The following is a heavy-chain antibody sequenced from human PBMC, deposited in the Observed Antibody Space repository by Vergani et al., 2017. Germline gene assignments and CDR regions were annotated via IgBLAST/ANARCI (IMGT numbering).Heavy chain of an antibody. D-gene: IGHD3-9*01. CDR1: GFSLTTGGEG. CDR2: VYWNDDE. CDR3: VHRLGYFDWDGAFDV. V-gene: IGHV2-5*01. J-gene: IGHJ3*01. Sequence: QITLRESGPTLVKPTQTLTLTCTFSGFSLTTGGEGVGWIRQPPARALEWLAFVYWNDDERYSPSLKSRVTITKDTSKNEVILTMATMDPVDTATYYCVHRLGYFDWDGAFDVWGPGTMVTVSS.